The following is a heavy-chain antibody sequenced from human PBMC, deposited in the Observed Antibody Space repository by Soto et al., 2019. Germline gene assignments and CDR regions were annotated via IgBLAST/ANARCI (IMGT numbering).Heavy chain of an antibody. V-gene: IGHV3-33*01. CDR3: ARDGQQLAPYAFDI. J-gene: IGHJ3*02. CDR2: IWYEGSNK. Sequence: QVQLVESGGGVVQPGRSLRRSCAASGFSFSSHAMHWVRQAPGKGLEWVAQIWYEGSNKNYADSMKGRFTISRDNSKNTVFLQMNNLRVEDTAVYYCARDGQQLAPYAFDICCQGTLVTVSS. CDR1: GFSFSSHA. D-gene: IGHD6-13*01.